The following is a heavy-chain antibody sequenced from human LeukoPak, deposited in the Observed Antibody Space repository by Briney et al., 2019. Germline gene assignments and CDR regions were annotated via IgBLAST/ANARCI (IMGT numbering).Heavy chain of an antibody. CDR3: ARGDTPRFLEWLFDY. CDR2: INPSGGST. Sequence: VASVKVSCKASGYTFTSYYMHWVRQAPGQGLEWMGIINPSGGSTSYAQKFQGRVTMTRDTSTSTVYMELSSLRSEDTAVYYCARGDTPRFLEWLFDYWGQGTLVTVSS. D-gene: IGHD3-3*01. V-gene: IGHV1-46*01. J-gene: IGHJ4*02. CDR1: GYTFTSYY.